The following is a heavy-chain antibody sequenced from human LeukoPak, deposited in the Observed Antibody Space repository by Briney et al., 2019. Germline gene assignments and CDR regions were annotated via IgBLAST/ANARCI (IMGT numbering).Heavy chain of an antibody. CDR1: GFSISSYG. CDR2: IGYDGSRK. J-gene: IGHJ4*02. Sequence: GVSLRLSCVVSGFSISSYGMHWVRQSQGKGLEWVAVIGYDGSRKFPADSVRGRFTVSRDVSKSTLYLEMSSLRAEDTAVYYCARDECSTTYCYGYWGQGTLVTVS. V-gene: IGHV3-33*01. CDR3: ARDECSTTYCYGY. D-gene: IGHD3-10*01.